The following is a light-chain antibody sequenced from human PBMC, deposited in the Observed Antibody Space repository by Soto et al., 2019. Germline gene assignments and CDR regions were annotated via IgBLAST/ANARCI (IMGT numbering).Light chain of an antibody. CDR2: DAS. CDR3: QQYNSLT. Sequence: EIVLTQSRATLSLSPGERGTLSCRASQSVSSYLAWYQQKPGQAPRLLIYDASNRATGIPARFSGSGSGTEFTLTISSLQPDDFATYYCQQYNSLTFGQGTKVDI. V-gene: IGKV3-11*01. CDR1: QSVSSY. J-gene: IGKJ1*01.